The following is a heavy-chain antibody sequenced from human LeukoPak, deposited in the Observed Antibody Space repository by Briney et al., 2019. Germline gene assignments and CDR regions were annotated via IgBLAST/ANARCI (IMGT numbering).Heavy chain of an antibody. CDR1: GGSISSSSYY. CDR2: IYYSGST. CDR3: AGIAVAGTYY. D-gene: IGHD6-19*01. V-gene: IGHV4-39*07. Sequence: SETLSLTCTVSGGSISSSSYYWGWIRQPPGKGLEWIGSIYYSGSTYYNPSLKGRVTISVDTSKNQFSLKLSSVTAADTAVYYCAGIAVAGTYYWGQGTLVTVSS. J-gene: IGHJ4*02.